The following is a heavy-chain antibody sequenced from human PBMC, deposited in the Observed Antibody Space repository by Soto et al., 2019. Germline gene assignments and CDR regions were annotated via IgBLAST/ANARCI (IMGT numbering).Heavy chain of an antibody. V-gene: IGHV1-69*13. CDR1: GGTFSSYA. J-gene: IGHJ6*02. CDR2: IIPIFGTA. CDR3: AREAGPSGMDV. Sequence: SVEVSCKASGGTFSSYAIIWVRQAPGQGLEWMGGIIPIFGTANYAQKFQGRVTITADESTCTAYMELSSLRSEDTAVQYCAREAGPSGMDVWGQGTTVTVSS.